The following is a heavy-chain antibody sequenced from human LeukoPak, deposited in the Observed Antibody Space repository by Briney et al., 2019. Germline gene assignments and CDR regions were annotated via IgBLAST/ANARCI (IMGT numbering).Heavy chain of an antibody. J-gene: IGHJ4*02. D-gene: IGHD6-19*01. CDR1: GFTFSSYS. V-gene: IGHV3-21*01. CDR3: AREYEVAVAGGFDY. CDR2: ISSSSSYI. Sequence: GGSLRLSCAASGFTFSSYSMNWVRQAPGKGLEWVSSISSSSSYIYYADSVKGRFTISRDNAKNPLYLQMNSLRAEDTAVYYCAREYEVAVAGGFDYWGQGTLVTVSS.